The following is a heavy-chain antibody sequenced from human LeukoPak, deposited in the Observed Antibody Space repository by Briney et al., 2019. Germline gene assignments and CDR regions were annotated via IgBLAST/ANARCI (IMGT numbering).Heavy chain of an antibody. D-gene: IGHD3-9*01. CDR1: GYSFTSYW. CDR2: IYPDDSRT. Sequence: PGESLKISCKGSGYSFTSYWIGWVRQTPGKGLEWMGVIYPDDSRTRYNPSFEGQVTISADKSITTAYLQWSSLKASDTAMYYCARRPGGYYDILTGYFDYWGQGTLVTVSS. CDR3: ARRPGGYYDILTGYFDY. J-gene: IGHJ4*02. V-gene: IGHV5-51*01.